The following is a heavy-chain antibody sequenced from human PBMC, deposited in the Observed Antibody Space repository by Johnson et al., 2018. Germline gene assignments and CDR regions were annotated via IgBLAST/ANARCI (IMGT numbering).Heavy chain of an antibody. CDR1: GHPFTSYY. J-gene: IGHJ6*02. CDR2: INPSGGST. D-gene: IGHD2-2*02. V-gene: IGHV1-46*01. Sequence: QVQLVESGAEVKKPGASVKVSCKASGHPFTSYYMHWVRQAPGQGLEWMGIINPSGGSTSYSQKFQGRVTMTRDTSPCTVYMELRSLGSEDTAVYYCARGCDTCYYALDVWGQGTTVTVSS. CDR3: ARGCDTCYYALDV.